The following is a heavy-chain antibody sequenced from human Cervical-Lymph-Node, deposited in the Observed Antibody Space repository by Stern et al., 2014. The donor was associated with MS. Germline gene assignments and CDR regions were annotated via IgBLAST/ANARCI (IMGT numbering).Heavy chain of an antibody. CDR3: ARGGRGVVLEY. CDR1: GFTFSTYA. V-gene: IGHV3-30-3*01. D-gene: IGHD3-10*01. J-gene: IGHJ4*02. CDR2: VAYYRTHR. Sequence: VQLVESGGGVVQTGGSLSLSCVASGFTFSTYAMHWVRQAPVKGLERVAVVAYYRTHRISTDSVKARFTISRDNSKNTLYLHMNSLRDEDTAVYVCARGGRGVVLEYWAQGALVTVFS.